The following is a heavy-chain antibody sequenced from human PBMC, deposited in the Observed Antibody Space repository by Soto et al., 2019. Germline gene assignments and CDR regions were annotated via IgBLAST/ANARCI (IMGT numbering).Heavy chain of an antibody. CDR3: ASWLKGPDIGNYYYGMDV. Sequence: QVQLVQSGAEVKKPGSSVKVSCMASGGAFSDYAFSRVRQAPGQGLEWLGGIMPIFRAPDYAQKFQGRFTITADEFTRTAYMEMNSLRSEDTAVYYCASWLKGPDIGNYYYGMDVWGQGTTVTVS. J-gene: IGHJ6*02. CDR1: GGAFSDYA. CDR2: IMPIFRAP. D-gene: IGHD2-15*01. V-gene: IGHV1-69*12.